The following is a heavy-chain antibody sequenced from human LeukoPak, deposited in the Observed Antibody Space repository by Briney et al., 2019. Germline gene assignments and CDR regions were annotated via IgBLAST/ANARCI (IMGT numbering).Heavy chain of an antibody. CDR1: GFTVSSNY. Sequence: GGSLRLSCAASGFTVSSNYMSWVRQAPGKGLEGVAVIYSGGSTYYADSVKGRVTISRDNSKNTLYLQMNSLRAEDTAVYYCARDKHEGYYDSSGYPDAFDIWGQGTMVTVSS. CDR3: ARDKHEGYYDSSGYPDAFDI. V-gene: IGHV3-66*01. CDR2: IYSGGST. J-gene: IGHJ3*02. D-gene: IGHD3-22*01.